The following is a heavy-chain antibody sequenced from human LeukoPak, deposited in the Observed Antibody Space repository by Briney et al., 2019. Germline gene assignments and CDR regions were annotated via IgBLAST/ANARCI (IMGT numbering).Heavy chain of an antibody. CDR2: INWNGGST. J-gene: IGHJ6*03. CDR3: ARVERSSSVNWFGELFKNYYYYYMDV. CDR1: GFTFDDYG. D-gene: IGHD3-10*01. V-gene: IGHV3-20*01. Sequence: GGSLRLSCAASGFTFDDYGMSWVRQAPGKGLEWVSGINWNGGSTGYADSVKGRFTISRDNAKNSLYLQMNSPRAEDTALYHCARVERSSSVNWFGELFKNYYYYYMDVWGKGTTVTISS.